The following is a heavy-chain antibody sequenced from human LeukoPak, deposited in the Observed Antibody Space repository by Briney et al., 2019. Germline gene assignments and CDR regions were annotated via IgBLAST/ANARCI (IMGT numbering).Heavy chain of an antibody. D-gene: IGHD2-15*01. CDR2: IYYSGST. CDR3: ARGDVVVVAATYYYYGMDV. CDR1: GGSISSRSYY. J-gene: IGHJ6*02. V-gene: IGHV4-39*07. Sequence: SETLSLTCTVSGGSISSRSYYWGWIRQPPGKGLEWIGSIYYSGSTYYNPSLKSRVTISVDASKNQFSLKLSSVTAADTAVYYCARGDVVVVAATYYYYGMDVWGQGTTVTVSS.